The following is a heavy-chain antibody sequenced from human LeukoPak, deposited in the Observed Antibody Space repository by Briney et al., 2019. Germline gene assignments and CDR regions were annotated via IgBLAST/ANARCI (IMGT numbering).Heavy chain of an antibody. CDR1: GFTFSSYA. J-gene: IGHJ4*02. CDR3: AKAPYGDYGHFDY. CDR2: ISGSGGST. V-gene: IGHV3-23*01. D-gene: IGHD4-17*01. Sequence: PGGSLRLSCAASGFTFSSYAMSWVRQAPGRGLEWVSAISGSGGSTYYADSVKGRFTTSRDNSKNTLYLQMNSLRAEDTAVYYCAKAPYGDYGHFDYWGQGTLVTVSS.